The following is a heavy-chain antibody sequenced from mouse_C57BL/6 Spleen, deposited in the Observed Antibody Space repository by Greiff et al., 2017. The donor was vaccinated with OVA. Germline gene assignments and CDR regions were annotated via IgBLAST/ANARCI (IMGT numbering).Heavy chain of an antibody. CDR1: GFTFSSYA. Sequence: EVMLVESGGGLVKPGGSLKLSCAASGFTFSSYAMSWVRQTPEKRLEWVATISDGGSYTYYPDNVKGRFTISRDNAKNNLYLQMSHLKSEDTAMYYCARDKNYGSSLYYFDYWGQGTTLTVSS. V-gene: IGHV5-4*01. CDR2: ISDGGSYT. CDR3: ARDKNYGSSLYYFDY. D-gene: IGHD1-1*01. J-gene: IGHJ2*01.